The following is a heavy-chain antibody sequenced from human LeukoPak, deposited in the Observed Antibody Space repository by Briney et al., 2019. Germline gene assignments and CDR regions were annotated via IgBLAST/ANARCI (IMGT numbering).Heavy chain of an antibody. CDR2: ICNSGGT. V-gene: IGHV4-4*09. D-gene: IGHD6-19*01. J-gene: IGHJ5*02. Sequence: PPDTLSLTCTVSGDSISTYYWSWIRHPPGKGLEWIGCICNSGGTNYNPSLKSRVTISVDTSKNQFSLNLSSVTAADTAVYYCAKTGRPNNSGWYRWFDPWGQGTLVTVSS. CDR3: AKTGRPNNSGWYRWFDP. CDR1: GDSISTYY.